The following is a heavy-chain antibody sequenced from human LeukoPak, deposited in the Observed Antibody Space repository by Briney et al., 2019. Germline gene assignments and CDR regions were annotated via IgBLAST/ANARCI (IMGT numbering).Heavy chain of an antibody. V-gene: IGHV4-59*01. D-gene: IGHD3-22*01. CDR1: GGSFSGNY. Sequence: TSSETLSLTCAVYGGSFSGNYWSWIRQPPGKGLEWIGQIYYSGSTNYNPSLKSRVTISVDTSKNQFSLKLSSVTAADTAVYYCARGYSDSSGYRKIQSGMDVWGHGTTVTVSS. CDR2: IYYSGST. CDR3: ARGYSDSSGYRKIQSGMDV. J-gene: IGHJ6*02.